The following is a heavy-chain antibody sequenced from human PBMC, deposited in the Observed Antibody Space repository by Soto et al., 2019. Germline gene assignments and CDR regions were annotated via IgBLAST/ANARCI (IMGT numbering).Heavy chain of an antibody. CDR2: IYYSGST. J-gene: IGHJ5*02. CDR1: GGSFSGYY. D-gene: IGHD6-19*01. Sequence: PPETLSLPCALHGGSFSGYYWSWIRQPPGKGLEWIGNIYYSGSTHYTPSLKSRDTLSGDTSKNQFSLKLSSVTAADTAVYYCARGHIAVAATGWFDPWGQGTLVTVSS. V-gene: IGHV4-59*13. CDR3: ARGHIAVAATGWFDP.